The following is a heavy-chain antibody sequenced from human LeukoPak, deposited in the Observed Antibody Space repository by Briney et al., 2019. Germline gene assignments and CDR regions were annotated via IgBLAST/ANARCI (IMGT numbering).Heavy chain of an antibody. Sequence: GGSLRLSCAASGFSFSTHWMSWVRQAPGKGLEWVANIQQDGNEQNYVDSVKGRFTISRDSSKNTLYLQMNSLRAEDTAVYYCAKDLRSSADSKMGAADYWGQGTLVTVSS. CDR3: AKDLRSSADSKMGAADY. CDR1: GFSFSTHW. V-gene: IGHV3-7*01. J-gene: IGHJ4*02. CDR2: IQQDGNEQ. D-gene: IGHD1-26*01.